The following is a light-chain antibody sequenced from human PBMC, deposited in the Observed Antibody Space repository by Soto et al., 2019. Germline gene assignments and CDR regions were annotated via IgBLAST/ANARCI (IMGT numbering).Light chain of an antibody. CDR1: QSVGSY. CDR3: QQRNTWPPT. Sequence: EIVLTQSPATLSLSPGERATLSCGASQSVGSYLAWYQQKPGQAPRLLIYDVSNRATGIPARFSGSGSGTDFTFTISSLESEDFAVYYCQQRNTWPPTFGGGTKVEI. J-gene: IGKJ4*01. CDR2: DVS. V-gene: IGKV3-11*01.